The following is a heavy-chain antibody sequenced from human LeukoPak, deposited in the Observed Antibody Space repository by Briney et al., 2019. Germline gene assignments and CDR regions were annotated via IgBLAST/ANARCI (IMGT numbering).Heavy chain of an antibody. CDR1: GGSISSGGHF. CDR3: ARDQTGYGPIDY. D-gene: IGHD3-9*01. V-gene: IGHV4-31*03. CDR2: IYYSGST. Sequence: SQTLSLTCTVSGGSISSGGHFWSWIRQHPGKGLEWIGSIYYSGSTYYNPSLKSRVTISVDTSENQFSLKLSSVTAADTAVYYRARDQTGYGPIDYWGQGTLVTVSS. J-gene: IGHJ4*02.